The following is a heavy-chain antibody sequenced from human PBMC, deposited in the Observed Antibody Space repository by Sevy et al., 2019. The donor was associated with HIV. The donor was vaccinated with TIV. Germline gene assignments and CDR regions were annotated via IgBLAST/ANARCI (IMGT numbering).Heavy chain of an antibody. J-gene: IGHJ4*02. CDR3: AKESVSWYLDF. V-gene: IGHV3-30*18. Sequence: GSLRLSCSASGFTFSRNGMHWVRQVPGKGLEWVALISYDGDSKNYADSVKGRFTISRDNSKNTVYLHMNSLRSEDTAVYYCAKESVSWYLDFWGQGTLVTVSS. CDR2: ISYDGDSK. D-gene: IGHD6-13*01. CDR1: GFTFSRNG.